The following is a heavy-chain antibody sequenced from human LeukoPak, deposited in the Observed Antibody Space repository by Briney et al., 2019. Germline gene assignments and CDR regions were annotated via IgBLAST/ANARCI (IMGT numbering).Heavy chain of an antibody. Sequence: RTGGSLRLSCAASGFTFSSYSMNWVRQAPGKGLEWVPSISSSSSYIYYADSVKGRFTISRDNAKNSLYLQMNSLRAEDTAVYYCARVRVYYDSSGYSQGMDVWGQGTTVTVSS. J-gene: IGHJ6*02. V-gene: IGHV3-21*01. CDR2: ISSSSSYI. CDR1: GFTFSSYS. D-gene: IGHD3-22*01. CDR3: ARVRVYYDSSGYSQGMDV.